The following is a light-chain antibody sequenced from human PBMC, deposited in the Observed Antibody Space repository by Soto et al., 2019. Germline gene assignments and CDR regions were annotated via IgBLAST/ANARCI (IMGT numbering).Light chain of an antibody. CDR3: HRYGDSPLT. CDR2: VAS. V-gene: IGKV3-20*01. CDR1: QSVISNY. J-gene: IGKJ4*01. Sequence: EIVSTHSPGTPSLFAGVRATRSCMDSQSVISNYVPWYQQKPGEPPRLLIYVASTRATGIPDWFSGSGSWTDFTLTISRLEPEDFALYFCHRYGDSPLTFGGGTKVDIK.